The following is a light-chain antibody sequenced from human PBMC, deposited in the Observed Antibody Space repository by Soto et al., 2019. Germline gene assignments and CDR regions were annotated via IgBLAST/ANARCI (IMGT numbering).Light chain of an antibody. CDR3: NSYTNSSAVV. J-gene: IGLJ2*01. Sequence: QSGLTQPAAVSGSPGQSITISCAGTRDDIGAYDYVSWYQQHPGNAPKLLVYEVTNRPSGVSDRFSGSKPGNTASLTISGLQAEDEADYYCNSYTNSSAVVFGGGTKVTVL. V-gene: IGLV2-14*01. CDR2: EVT. CDR1: RDDIGAYDY.